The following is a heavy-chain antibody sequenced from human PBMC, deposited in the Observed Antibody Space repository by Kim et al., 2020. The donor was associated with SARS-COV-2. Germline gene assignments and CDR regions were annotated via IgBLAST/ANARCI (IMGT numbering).Heavy chain of an antibody. CDR3: ARGMGRGYSNFLVSGYYGMEV. J-gene: IGHJ6*02. Sequence: SETLSLTCAVYGGSFSGYYWSWIRQPPGKGLEWIGEINHSGSTNYNPSLKSRVTISVDTSKNQFSLKLSSVTAADTAVYYCARGMGRGYSNFLVSGYYGMEVWGQGTTVTVSS. D-gene: IGHD4-4*01. CDR1: GGSFSGYY. V-gene: IGHV4-34*01. CDR2: INHSGST.